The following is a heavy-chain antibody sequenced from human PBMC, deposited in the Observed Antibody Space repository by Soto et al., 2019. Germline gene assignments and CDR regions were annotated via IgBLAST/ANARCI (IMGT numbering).Heavy chain of an antibody. J-gene: IGHJ5*02. CDR3: AKCAVLSTTSGGGCNWFDP. D-gene: IGHD4-17*01. V-gene: IGHV3-23*01. Sequence: PGGSLRLSCAASGFTFSSYAMSWVRQAPGKGLEWVSAMSGSGSGTHYAESGRGRFTIARDNSKSTVYLQMNSLRGEDAAVYYCAKCAVLSTTSGGGCNWFDPWGQGTLVTVSS. CDR2: MSGSGSGT. CDR1: GFTFSSYA.